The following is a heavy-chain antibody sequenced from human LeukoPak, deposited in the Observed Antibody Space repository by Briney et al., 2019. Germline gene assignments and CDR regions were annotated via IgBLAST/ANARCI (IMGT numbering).Heavy chain of an antibody. J-gene: IGHJ4*02. CDR1: GYTFTGYY. CDR2: INPNSGGT. CDR3: ARDRLRLVRGALEVGY. Sequence: ASVKVSCKASGYTFTGYYMHWVRQAPGQGLEWMGWINPNSGGTNYAQKFQGRVTMTRDTSISTAYMELSRLRSDDTAVYYCARDRLRLVRGALEVGYWGQGTLVTVSS. V-gene: IGHV1-2*02. D-gene: IGHD3-10*01.